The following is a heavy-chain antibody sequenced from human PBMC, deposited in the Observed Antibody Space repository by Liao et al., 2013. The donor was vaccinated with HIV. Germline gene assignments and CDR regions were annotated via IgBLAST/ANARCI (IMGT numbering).Heavy chain of an antibody. CDR3: AAFYYDSRGYDDAFDI. D-gene: IGHD3-22*01. V-gene: IGHV4-61*02. CDR2: IHTSGGT. J-gene: IGHJ3*02. Sequence: VQLQESGPGLVKPSQTLSLTCTVSSGSISSGSYYWSWIRQPAGKGLVWIGRIHTSGGTNYNPSLKSRVTISGDTSKNQFSLKLSSVTAADTAVYYCAAFYYDSRGYDDAFDIWGQGTMVTVSS. CDR1: SGSISSGSYY.